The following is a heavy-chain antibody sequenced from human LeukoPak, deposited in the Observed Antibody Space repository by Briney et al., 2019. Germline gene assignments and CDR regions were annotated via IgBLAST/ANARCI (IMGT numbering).Heavy chain of an antibody. CDR1: GFTFTNYE. CDR3: ARSIDILTGYGMDV. Sequence: GGSLRLSCAPSGFTFTNYEMNWVRQAPGKGPEWVSYISSSGNTIYYADSVKGRFTISRDNAKNSLYLQMNSLRAEDTAVYYCARSIDILTGYGMDVWGKGTTVTVSS. V-gene: IGHV3-48*03. J-gene: IGHJ6*04. CDR2: ISSSGNTI. D-gene: IGHD3-9*01.